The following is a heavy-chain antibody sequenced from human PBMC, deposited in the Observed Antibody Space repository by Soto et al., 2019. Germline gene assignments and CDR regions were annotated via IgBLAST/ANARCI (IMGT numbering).Heavy chain of an antibody. CDR3: ARERGYCSGGSCYSEYD. CDR2: IYYSGST. D-gene: IGHD2-15*01. J-gene: IGHJ4*02. CDR1: GGSISSYY. Sequence: QVQLQESGPGLVTPSETLSLTCTVSGGSISSYYWSWIRQPPGKGLEWIGYIYYSGSTNYNPSLKSRVTISVDTSKNPCSLKLSSGTAADTAVYYCARERGYCSGGSCYSEYDWGQGTLVTVSS. V-gene: IGHV4-59*01.